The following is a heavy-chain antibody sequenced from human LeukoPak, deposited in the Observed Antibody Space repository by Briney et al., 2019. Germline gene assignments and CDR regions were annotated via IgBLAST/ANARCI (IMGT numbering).Heavy chain of an antibody. V-gene: IGHV1-2*02. Sequence: ASVKASCKASGYTFTGYYIHWVRQAPGQRLEWMGWINPNSGDTDYAQRFRGRVTMTRDTSISTAFMELRRLMSDDTAIYYCARGSPLAATGSGLTSWGQGTLVTVSS. CDR3: ARGSPLAATGSGLTS. D-gene: IGHD6-13*01. J-gene: IGHJ5*02. CDR2: INPNSGDT. CDR1: GYTFTGYY.